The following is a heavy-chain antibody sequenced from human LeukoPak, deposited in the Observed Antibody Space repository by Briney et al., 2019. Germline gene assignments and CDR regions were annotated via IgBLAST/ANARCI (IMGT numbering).Heavy chain of an antibody. V-gene: IGHV3-23*01. D-gene: IGHD3-3*01. CDR3: AESHHDPWRGYIS. CDR2: ISSGGDGT. J-gene: IGHJ4*02. CDR1: GFTFSHFA. Sequence: PGASLRLSCAASGFTFSHFAMSWVRQAPGKGLEWVSAISSGGDGTYYAGSVRGRFTISRDNSKNTLYLQMNSLRAEDTAIYYCAESHHDPWRGYISWGQGTLVTVSS.